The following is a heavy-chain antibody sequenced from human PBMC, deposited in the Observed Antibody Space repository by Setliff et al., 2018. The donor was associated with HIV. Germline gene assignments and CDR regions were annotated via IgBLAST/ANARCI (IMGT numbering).Heavy chain of an antibody. J-gene: IGHJ5*02. D-gene: IGHD3-3*01. CDR1: GGSFSGYY. CDR2: IYHSGST. Sequence: KTSETLSLTCAVYGGSFSGYYWSWIRQPPGKGLEWIGSIYHSGSTYYNPSLKSRVTISVDTSKNQFSLKLSSVTAADTAVYYCARGYDFWSGKAPHWFDPWGQGTLVTVSS. V-gene: IGHV4-34*01. CDR3: ARGYDFWSGKAPHWFDP.